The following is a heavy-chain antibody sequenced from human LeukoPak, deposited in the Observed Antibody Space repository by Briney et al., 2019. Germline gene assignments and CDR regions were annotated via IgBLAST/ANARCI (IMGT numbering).Heavy chain of an antibody. Sequence: SETLSLTCTVWGRSNCSHYWLWPPAPRGEARVGMVYIYYRGNTNYNPSLKSRVTISVDTSKNQFSLKLSSVTAADTAVYYCARDGILWFGEPRYYYYMDVWGKGTTVTVSS. CDR2: IYYRGNT. CDR1: GRSNCSHY. D-gene: IGHD3-10*01. V-gene: IGHV4-59*11. J-gene: IGHJ6*03. CDR3: ARDGILWFGEPRYYYYMDV.